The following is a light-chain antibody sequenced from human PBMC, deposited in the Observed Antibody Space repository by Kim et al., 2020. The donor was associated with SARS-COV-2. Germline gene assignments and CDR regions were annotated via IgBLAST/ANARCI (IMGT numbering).Light chain of an antibody. CDR2: GYN. Sequence: GQSVTFSGSGRSANIGRNAVIWYRQLPGPAPKLLIDGYNQRASGVPDRFSGSKSGTSASLAISGLQSDDEADYYCATWDDSVSGWVFGGGTRLTVL. CDR1: SANIGRNA. CDR3: ATWDDSVSGWV. V-gene: IGLV1-44*01. J-gene: IGLJ3*02.